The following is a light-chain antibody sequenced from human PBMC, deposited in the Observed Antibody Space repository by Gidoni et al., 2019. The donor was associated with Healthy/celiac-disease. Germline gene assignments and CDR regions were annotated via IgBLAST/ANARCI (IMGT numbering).Light chain of an antibody. CDR2: AAS. CDR3: LQDYTYPYT. CDR1: QGIGND. J-gene: IGKJ2*01. Sequence: AIQMTQSPSSLSASVGDRVTITCRASQGIGNDLGWYQQKPGTAPKLLIFAASRLQSGVPSRFSGGGSGTDFTLTISSLQPEDFATYYCLQDYTYPYTFGQGTKLDIK. V-gene: IGKV1-6*01.